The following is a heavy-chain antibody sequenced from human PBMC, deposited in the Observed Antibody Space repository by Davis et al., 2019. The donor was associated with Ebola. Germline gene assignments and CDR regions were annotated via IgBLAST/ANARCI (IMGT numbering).Heavy chain of an antibody. D-gene: IGHD3/OR15-3a*01. Sequence: ASVKVSCKASGYTFTSYYMHWVRQAPGQGLEWMGIINPSGGSTSYAQKFQGRVTMTRDTSTSTVYMELSSLRSDDTAVYYCARTRAGGDWLTSSYFDYWGQGTLVTVSS. V-gene: IGHV1-46*01. CDR2: INPSGGST. J-gene: IGHJ4*02. CDR3: ARTRAGGDWLTSSYFDY. CDR1: GYTFTSYY.